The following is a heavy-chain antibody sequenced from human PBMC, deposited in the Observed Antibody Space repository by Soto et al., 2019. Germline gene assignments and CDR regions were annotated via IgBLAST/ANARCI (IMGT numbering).Heavy chain of an antibody. CDR2: ISSISTTK. D-gene: IGHD2-15*01. Sequence: EVQLVESGGGLVQPGGSLRLSCAASGFTFSSYSMNWVRQAPGKGLEWVSYISSISTTKYYADSVKGRFTISRDNAKNSLYLQMNSLRAEDTAVYYCARDGCSGSNCLNWFDPWGQGTLVTVSS. V-gene: IGHV3-48*01. J-gene: IGHJ5*02. CDR3: ARDGCSGSNCLNWFDP. CDR1: GFTFSSYS.